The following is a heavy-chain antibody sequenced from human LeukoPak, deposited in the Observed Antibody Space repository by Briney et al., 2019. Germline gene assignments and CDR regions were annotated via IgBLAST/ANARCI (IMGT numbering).Heavy chain of an antibody. CDR1: GGSNRSYY. Sequence: SETLSLTCTLSGGSNRSYYWSWIRQPPGKGLEWIGYIYYSGNTNYNPSLKSRLTISVDTSKNQFSLKLSSVTAADTAVYYCARESRRDGYTFDYWGQGTLVTVSS. D-gene: IGHD5-24*01. CDR3: ARESRRDGYTFDY. CDR2: IYYSGNT. V-gene: IGHV4-59*01. J-gene: IGHJ4*02.